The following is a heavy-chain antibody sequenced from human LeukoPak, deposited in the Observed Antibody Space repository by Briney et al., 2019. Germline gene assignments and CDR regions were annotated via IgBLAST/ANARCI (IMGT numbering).Heavy chain of an antibody. CDR3: ARAPRESGYDLYYYYGMDV. CDR2: IIPIFGTA. Sequence: GASVKVSCKASGGTFSSYAISWVRQAPGQGLEWMGGIIPIFGTANYAQKFQGRVTITADESTSTAYMELSSLRSEDTAVYYCARAPRESGYDLYYYYGMDVWGKGTTVTVSS. D-gene: IGHD5-12*01. V-gene: IGHV1-69*13. J-gene: IGHJ6*04. CDR1: GGTFSSYA.